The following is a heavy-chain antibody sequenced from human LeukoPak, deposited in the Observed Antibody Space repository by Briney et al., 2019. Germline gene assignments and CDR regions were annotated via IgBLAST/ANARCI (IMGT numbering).Heavy chain of an antibody. CDR1: GYTFTGYY. V-gene: IGHV1-2*02. Sequence: ASVKVSCKASGYTFTGYYIHWVRQAPGQGLEWMAWINPNTGDTNYAQRFQGRVTMTRDTSVNTAYMELGRLRSDDTAVYFCAREESFSGGSQSLDYWGQGTLVTVSS. D-gene: IGHD2-15*01. J-gene: IGHJ4*02. CDR2: INPNTGDT. CDR3: AREESFSGGSQSLDY.